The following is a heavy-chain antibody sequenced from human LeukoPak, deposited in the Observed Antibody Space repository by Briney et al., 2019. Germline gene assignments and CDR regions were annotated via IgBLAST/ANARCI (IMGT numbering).Heavy chain of an antibody. D-gene: IGHD3-16*02. CDR3: ARDYDYVWGSYRDRDDY. CDR2: MNPNSGNT. CDR1: GYTFTNYD. V-gene: IGHV1-8*01. J-gene: IGHJ4*02. Sequence: GASVKVSCKASGYTFTNYDINWVRQATGQGLEWMGWMNPNSGNTGYAQKFQGRVTMTRNTSISTAYMELSSLRSEDTAVYYCARDYDYVWGSYRDRDDYWGQGTLVTVSS.